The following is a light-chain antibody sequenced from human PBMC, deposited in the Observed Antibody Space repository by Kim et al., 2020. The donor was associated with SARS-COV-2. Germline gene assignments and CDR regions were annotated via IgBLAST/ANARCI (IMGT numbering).Light chain of an antibody. J-gene: IGKJ4*01. CDR1: QSVGTN. Sequence: EIVMTQSPATLSVSPGEGATLSCRASQSVGTNLAWYQQKPGQAPRLLIYHASTRVTGIAARFSGSGSGTEFTLTIGSLQSEDFAVYYCQQYNDWPPLTLGGGTKLEI. CDR3: QQYNDWPPLT. CDR2: HAS. V-gene: IGKV3-15*01.